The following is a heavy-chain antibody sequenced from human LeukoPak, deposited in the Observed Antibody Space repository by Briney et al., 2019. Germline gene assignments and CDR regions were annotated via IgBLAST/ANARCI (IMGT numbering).Heavy chain of an antibody. J-gene: IGHJ4*02. D-gene: IGHD3-10*01. CDR3: ARDRPYYFGSGSYYDGFDS. Sequence: PSETLSLTCTVSGSSISRYYWSWLRQPPGKGLEWIGYIYHSGSTNYSPSLKSRVTISLDTSKNQFSLNMSSVTAADTAVYYCARDRPYYFGSGSYYDGFDSWGQGTLVTVSS. CDR2: IYHSGST. CDR1: GSSISRYY. V-gene: IGHV4-59*01.